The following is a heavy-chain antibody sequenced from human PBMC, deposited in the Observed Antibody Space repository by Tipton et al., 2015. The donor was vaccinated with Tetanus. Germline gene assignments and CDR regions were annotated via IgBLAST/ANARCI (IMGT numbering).Heavy chain of an antibody. CDR1: GFTFSSYW. CDR2: IKQDGSEK. J-gene: IGHJ6*02. Sequence: SLRLSCAASGFTFSSYWMSWVRQAPGKGLEWVANIKQDGSEKYYVDSVKGRFTISRDNAKNSLYLQMNSLRAEDTAVYYCARDGGATYCYGSVLGYSGMDVWGQGTTVTVSS. V-gene: IGHV3-7*01. CDR3: ARDGGATYCYGSVLGYSGMDV. D-gene: IGHD3-10*01.